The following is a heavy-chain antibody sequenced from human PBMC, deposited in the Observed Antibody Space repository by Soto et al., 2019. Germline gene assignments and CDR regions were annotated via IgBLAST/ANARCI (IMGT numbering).Heavy chain of an antibody. D-gene: IGHD3-9*01. CDR3: AKVLTGYWYYFHS. CDR1: GFTFSSYA. CDR2: IGGSGATI. Sequence: GGSLRLSCAASGFTFSSYAMNWVRQAPGKGLEWVSLIGGSGATIYYADSVKGRFTISRDNSKNTVYLQMNSLRAEDTAVYYCAKVLTGYWYYFHSWGQGTLVTVSS. V-gene: IGHV3-23*01. J-gene: IGHJ4*02.